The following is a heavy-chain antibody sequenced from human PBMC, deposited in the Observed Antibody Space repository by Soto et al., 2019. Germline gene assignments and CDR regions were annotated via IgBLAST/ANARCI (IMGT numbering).Heavy chain of an antibody. V-gene: IGHV4-31*03. CDR1: GAALNSGNSY. CDR2: IYVTGAV. D-gene: IGHD2-21*01. Sequence: SETLSLTCSVSGAALNSGNSYWSWIRQVPGKGLEWIGHIYVTGAVDYNPSLRDRITISQDTSERQFSLNLRLVTAADTAVYYCARLRIATNNYTWFDPWGQGTLVTVYS. J-gene: IGHJ5*02. CDR3: ARLRIATNNYTWFDP.